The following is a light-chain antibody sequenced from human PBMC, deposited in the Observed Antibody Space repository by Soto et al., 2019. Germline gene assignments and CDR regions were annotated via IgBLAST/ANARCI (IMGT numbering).Light chain of an antibody. V-gene: IGLV2-14*01. CDR3: SSYTTSSPPVL. CDR1: RRDFGFYNY. Sequence: QSALTQPASVSGSPGQSITISCTGTRRDFGFYNYVSWYQQHPGKAPKLMIYEVSHRPSGVSYRFSGSKSGNTASLTISGLQAEDEAVYYCSSYTTSSPPVLFGGGTKLTVL. J-gene: IGLJ2*01. CDR2: EVS.